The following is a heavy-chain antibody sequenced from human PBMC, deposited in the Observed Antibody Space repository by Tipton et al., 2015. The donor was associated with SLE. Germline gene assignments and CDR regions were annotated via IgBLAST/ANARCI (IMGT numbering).Heavy chain of an antibody. CDR2: ISYDGSNK. D-gene: IGHD6-19*01. V-gene: IGHV3-30-3*01. CDR3: AREGSHLLRQYSSGWYPRFDP. CDR1: GFTFNIYT. Sequence: SLRLSCAASGFTFNIYTMHWVRQAPGKGLEWVAVISYDGSNKYYADSVKGRFTISRDNSKNTLYLQMNSLRAEDTAVYYCAREGSHLLRQYSSGWYPRFDPWGQGTLVTVSS. J-gene: IGHJ5*02.